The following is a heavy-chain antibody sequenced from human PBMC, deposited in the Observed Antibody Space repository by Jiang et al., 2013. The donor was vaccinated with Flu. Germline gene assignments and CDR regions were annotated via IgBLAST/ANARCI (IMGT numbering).Heavy chain of an antibody. CDR3: ARHSRTDRHIDY. D-gene: IGHD1-14*01. CDR2: VYHSGST. CDR1: GVSIDSNYW. J-gene: IGHJ4*02. V-gene: IGHV4-4*02. Sequence: TLSLTCAVSGVSIDSNYWWSWVRQTPGKGLEWIGQVYHSGSTNYDPSLKSRVTISVDTSKNQFSLKLSSVTAADTAVYYCARHSRTDRHIDYWGQGTLVTVSS.